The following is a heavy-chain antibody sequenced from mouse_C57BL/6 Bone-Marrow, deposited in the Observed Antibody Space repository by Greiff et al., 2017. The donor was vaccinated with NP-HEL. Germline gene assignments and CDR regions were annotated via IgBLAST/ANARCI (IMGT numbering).Heavy chain of an antibody. J-gene: IGHJ4*01. V-gene: IGHV1-74*01. CDR1: GYTFTSYW. CDR2: IYPSDSDT. CDR3: ATFNAMDY. Sequence: QVQLQQPGAELVKPGASVKVSCKASGYTFTSYWMHWVKQRPGQGLEWIGRIYPSDSDTNYNQKFKGKGTLTVDKSSSTAYMQLSSLTSEASAFYYCATFNAMDYWGQGTSVTVSS.